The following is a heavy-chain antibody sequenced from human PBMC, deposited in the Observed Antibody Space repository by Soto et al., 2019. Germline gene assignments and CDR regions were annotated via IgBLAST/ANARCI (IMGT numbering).Heavy chain of an antibody. D-gene: IGHD3-10*01. CDR3: ARHWGMVRSFDI. Sequence: PSETLSLTCTVSGGSISSYYWSWIRQPPGKELQYIGYIYYSGSTNYNPSLKSRVTISDDTSTNQFSLTLSSVTAADTAVYYCARHWGMVRSFDIWGQGTMVT. CDR1: GGSISSYY. CDR2: IYYSGST. J-gene: IGHJ3*02. V-gene: IGHV4-59*08.